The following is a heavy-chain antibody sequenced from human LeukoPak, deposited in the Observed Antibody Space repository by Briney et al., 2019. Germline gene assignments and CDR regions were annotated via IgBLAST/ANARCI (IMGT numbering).Heavy chain of an antibody. Sequence: ASVKVSCKASGYTFTSYYMHWVRQAPAQGLEWMGVINPSGGSTSYAQKFQGRVTMTRDTSTSTVYMELSSLRSEDTAVYYCARVGTPWTLLYYFDYWGQGTLVTVSS. D-gene: IGHD2-21*01. CDR2: INPSGGST. CDR1: GYTFTSYY. CDR3: ARVGTPWTLLYYFDY. V-gene: IGHV1-46*01. J-gene: IGHJ4*02.